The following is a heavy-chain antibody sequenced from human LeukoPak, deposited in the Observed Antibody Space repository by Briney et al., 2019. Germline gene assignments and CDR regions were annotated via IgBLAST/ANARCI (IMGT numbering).Heavy chain of an antibody. CDR2: IYYSGST. V-gene: IGHV4-59*12. CDR1: GGSISSYY. J-gene: IGHJ5*02. Sequence: SETLSLTCTVSGGSISSYYWSWIRQPPGKGLEWIWNIYYSGSTNYNPSLKSRVTISVDTSKNQFSLKLSSVTAADTAVYYCAREGVGYDSSGFYHWFDPWGQGTLVTVSS. CDR3: AREGVGYDSSGFYHWFDP. D-gene: IGHD3-22*01.